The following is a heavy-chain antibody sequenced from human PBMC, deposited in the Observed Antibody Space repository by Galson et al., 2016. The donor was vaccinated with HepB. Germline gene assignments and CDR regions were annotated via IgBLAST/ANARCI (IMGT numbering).Heavy chain of an antibody. D-gene: IGHD6-13*01. J-gene: IGHJ1*01. V-gene: IGHV1-18*01. CDR1: GYTLSSHG. CDR3: VRSGATAGGTRYFPF. CDR2: ISAYNGDT. Sequence: SVKVSCKASGYTLSSHGISWVRQAPGQGLEWLGWISAYNGDTDYAQKFQGRVTMTTDTSTNTAYMELGSLTSDDTAVYYCVRSGATAGGTRYFPFRGQGTLVIVSS.